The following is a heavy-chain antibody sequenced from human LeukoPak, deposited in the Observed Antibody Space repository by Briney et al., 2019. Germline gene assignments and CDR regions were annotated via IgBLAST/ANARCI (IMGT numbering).Heavy chain of an antibody. CDR3: ARTPVGNYDILTGYSDY. V-gene: IGHV4-59*08. CDR2: IYYSGST. Sequence: SETLSLTCTVSGGSISSYYWSWIRQPPEKGLEWIGYIYYSGSTNYNPSLKSRVTISVDTSKNQFSLKLSSVTAADTAVYYCARTPVGNYDILTGYSDYWGQGTLVTVSS. J-gene: IGHJ4*02. CDR1: GGSISSYY. D-gene: IGHD3-9*01.